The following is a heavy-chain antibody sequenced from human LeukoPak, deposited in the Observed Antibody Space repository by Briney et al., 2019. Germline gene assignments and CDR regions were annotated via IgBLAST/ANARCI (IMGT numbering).Heavy chain of an antibody. Sequence: GRSLTLSCAASGFTFDDYAMRWVRQAAGKGLEWLSRINWNSGSICYADCVKGRFTISRDNAKNPLYLPMNRLRAQATALYYCAKEADGYNHFDYWGQGTLVTVSS. V-gene: IGHV3-9*01. D-gene: IGHD5-24*01. J-gene: IGHJ4*02. CDR2: INWNSGSI. CDR1: GFTFDDYA. CDR3: AKEADGYNHFDY.